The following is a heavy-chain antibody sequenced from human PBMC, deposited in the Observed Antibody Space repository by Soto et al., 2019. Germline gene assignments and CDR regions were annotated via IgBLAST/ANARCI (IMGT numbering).Heavy chain of an antibody. V-gene: IGHV5-51*01. CDR2: IFPGDSGT. CDR1: EYRVRAHW. CDR3: ARRSGDYKNYFDY. J-gene: IGHJ4*01. D-gene: IGHD4-17*01. Sequence: PGVSQWVSCQGAEYRVRAHWIGWVRQMPGQGLEWMGVIFPGDSGTRYSPPFQGQVIISVDKSTGTAYLQWSSLKASDTAMYYCARRSGDYKNYFDYWGQGTLVTVSS.